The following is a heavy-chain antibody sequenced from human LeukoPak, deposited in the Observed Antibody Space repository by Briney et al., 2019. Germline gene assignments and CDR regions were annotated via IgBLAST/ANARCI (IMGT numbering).Heavy chain of an antibody. V-gene: IGHV1-18*01. J-gene: IGHJ5*02. CDR2: ISAYNGNT. D-gene: IGHD3-10*01. CDR3: ARAFMVRGVIYWFDP. Sequence: ASVKVSCKASGYTFTSYGISWVRQAPGQGLEWMGWISAYNGNTNYAQKLQGRVTMTTDTSTSTAYMELRSLRSDDTAVYYCARAFMVRGVIYWFDPWGQGTLVTVSS. CDR1: GYTFTSYG.